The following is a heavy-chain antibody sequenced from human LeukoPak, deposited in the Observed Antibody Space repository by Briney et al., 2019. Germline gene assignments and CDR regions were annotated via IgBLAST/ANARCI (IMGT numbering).Heavy chain of an antibody. CDR2: ISYDGSNK. Sequence: GRSLRLSCAASGFTFSSYAMHWVRQAPGKGLEWVAVISYDGSNKYYADSVKGRFTISRDNSKNTLYLQMNSLRAEDTAVYYCARNTAGIAVAGTGSEYWGQGTLVTVSS. CDR1: GFTFSSYA. D-gene: IGHD6-19*01. V-gene: IGHV3-30*04. CDR3: ARNTAGIAVAGTGSEY. J-gene: IGHJ4*02.